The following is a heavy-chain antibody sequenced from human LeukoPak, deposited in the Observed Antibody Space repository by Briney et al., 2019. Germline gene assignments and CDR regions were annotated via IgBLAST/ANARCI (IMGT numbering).Heavy chain of an antibody. CDR2: INAGNGNT. CDR1: GYTFTSYA. J-gene: IGHJ3*02. V-gene: IGHV1-3*01. CDR3: ARMEWFGELLGAFDI. Sequence: ASVKVSCKASGYTFTSYAMRWVRQAPGQRLEWMGWINAGNGNTKYSQKFQGRVTITRDTSASTAYMELSSLRSEDTAVYYCARMEWFGELLGAFDIWGQGTMVTVSS. D-gene: IGHD3-10*01.